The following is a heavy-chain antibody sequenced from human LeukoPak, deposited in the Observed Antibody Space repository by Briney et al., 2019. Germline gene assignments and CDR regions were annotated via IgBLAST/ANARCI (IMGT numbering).Heavy chain of an antibody. CDR3: ASGQKLGF. Sequence: GGSLRLSCVASGFTFSSYWMSWVRQAPGKGLEWVANIKQDGSDKYYVDSVKGRFTISRDNAKNSLYLQMNSLRAKDTAVYYCASGQKLGFWGQGTLVTVSS. CDR2: IKQDGSDK. D-gene: IGHD6-13*01. J-gene: IGHJ4*02. CDR1: GFTFSSYW. V-gene: IGHV3-7*01.